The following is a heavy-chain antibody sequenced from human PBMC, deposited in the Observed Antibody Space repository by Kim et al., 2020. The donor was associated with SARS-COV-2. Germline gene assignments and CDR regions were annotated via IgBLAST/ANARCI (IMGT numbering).Heavy chain of an antibody. V-gene: IGHV3-33*01. CDR1: GFTFSSYG. D-gene: IGHD2-8*01. CDR3: ARDPGYWSNGLCPPDY. CDR2: IWYEGSNK. Sequence: GGSLRLSCAASGFTFSSYGIHWVRQAPGKGLEWVAVIWYEGSNKYYADSVKGRFIISRDNSKNTLYLQMNSLRAEDTAVYYCARDPGYWSNGLCPPDYWGQGTLVTVSS. J-gene: IGHJ4*02.